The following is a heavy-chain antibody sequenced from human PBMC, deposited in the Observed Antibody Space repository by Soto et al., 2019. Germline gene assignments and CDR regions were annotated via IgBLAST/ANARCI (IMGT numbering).Heavy chain of an antibody. CDR2: TNTDGTAT. Sequence: GGSLRLACTASGFTFSAYGMHWVRQAPGKGLVWVSRTNTDGTATTYADSVEGRFTISRDNAKNMLYLQMNSLRAEDTAVYYRTRGHYYGMDVWGQGTTVTVSS. CDR3: TRGHYYGMDV. J-gene: IGHJ6*02. V-gene: IGHV3-74*03. CDR1: GFTFSAYG.